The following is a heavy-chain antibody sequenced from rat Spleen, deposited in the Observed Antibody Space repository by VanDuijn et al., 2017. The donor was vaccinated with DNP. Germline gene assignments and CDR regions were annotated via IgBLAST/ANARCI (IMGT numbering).Heavy chain of an antibody. D-gene: IGHD1-4*01. J-gene: IGHJ3*01. Sequence: VQLKESGPGLVQPSQTLSLTCTVSGFSLTSYHVHWVRQAPTKGLEWVTSISPSGGGTYYRDSVKGRFTISRDNANHTLYLQMDSLRSEDTATYYCATSPGPNWFAYWGQGTLVTVSS. CDR1: GFSLTSYH. CDR3: ATSPGPNWFAY. CDR2: ISPSGGGT. V-gene: IGHV5-19*01.